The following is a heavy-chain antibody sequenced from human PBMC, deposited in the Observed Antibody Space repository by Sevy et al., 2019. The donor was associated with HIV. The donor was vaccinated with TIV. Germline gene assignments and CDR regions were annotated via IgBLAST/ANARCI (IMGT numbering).Heavy chain of an antibody. V-gene: IGHV3-21*01. CDR3: ARGGKNGWFDS. Sequence: GGSLRLSCAASGFTFSSNTMNWLRQAPGKGLEWVSSISSRSTYIFYADSVKGRFTISRDNSKKSLFLQMNSLRVEDTAVYYCARGGKNGWFDSWGEGTRVTVSS. CDR2: ISSRSTYI. D-gene: IGHD1-1*01. CDR1: GFTFSSNT. J-gene: IGHJ5*01.